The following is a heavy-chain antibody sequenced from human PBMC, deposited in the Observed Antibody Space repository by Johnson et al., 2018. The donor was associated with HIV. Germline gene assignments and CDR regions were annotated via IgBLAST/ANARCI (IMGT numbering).Heavy chain of an antibody. D-gene: IGHD3-10*01. V-gene: IGHV3-53*01. J-gene: IGHJ3*01. CDR2: IYSGGST. CDR3: ARALSRFGVSDAFDG. Sequence: VQLVESGGGLIQPGGSLRLSCAASGFTVSSNYMSWVRQAPGKGLEWVSEIYSGGSTYYADSVKGRFIISRDSSKNTLYLQMNSLRVEDTAVYYCARALSRFGVSDAFDGWGQGTMVTVSS. CDR1: GFTVSSNY.